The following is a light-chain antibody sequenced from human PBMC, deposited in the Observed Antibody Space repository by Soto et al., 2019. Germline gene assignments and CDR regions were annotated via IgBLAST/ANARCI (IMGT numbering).Light chain of an antibody. Sequence: DIQMTQSPSSLSASVGDRVTITCRASQGISNYLAWYQQKPGKVPKLLIYAASTLQSGVPSRFSGSGSGTDFTLTISSLQPEDDATYYCQTYNSAPFTFGPGTKVDIK. J-gene: IGKJ3*01. V-gene: IGKV1-27*01. CDR3: QTYNSAPFT. CDR1: QGISNY. CDR2: AAS.